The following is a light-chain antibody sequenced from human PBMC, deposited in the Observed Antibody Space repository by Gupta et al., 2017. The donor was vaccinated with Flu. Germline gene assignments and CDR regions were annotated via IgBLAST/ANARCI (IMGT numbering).Light chain of an antibody. CDR1: QTLSTSF. CDR3: QHYGNAPLFS. V-gene: IGKV3D-20*01. CDR2: DTS. J-gene: IGKJ3*01. Sequence: TLSLSPGQRATLSCGASQTLSTSFLAWYQQKPGLAPRLLIHDTSSRATGVPDRFSGFGSGTNFTLTISRLEPEDFATYYCQHYGNAPLFSFGHGTKVDFK.